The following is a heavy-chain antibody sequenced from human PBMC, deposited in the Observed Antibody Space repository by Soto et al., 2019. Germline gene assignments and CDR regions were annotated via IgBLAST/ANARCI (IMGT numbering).Heavy chain of an antibody. CDR2: IWYDGSNK. J-gene: IGHJ3*02. D-gene: IGHD3-9*01. CDR3: ARDYDILTGPVLNDAFDI. V-gene: IGHV3-33*01. CDR1: GFTFSSYG. Sequence: GGSLRLSCAASGFTFSSYGMHWVRQAPGKGLEWVAVIWYDGSNKYYADSVKGRFTISRDNSKNTLYLQMNSLRAEDTAVYYCARDYDILTGPVLNDAFDIWGQGTMVTVSS.